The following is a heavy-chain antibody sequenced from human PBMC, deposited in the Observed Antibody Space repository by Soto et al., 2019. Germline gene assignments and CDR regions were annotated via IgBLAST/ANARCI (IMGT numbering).Heavy chain of an antibody. CDR1: RFTFSSYA. V-gene: IGHV3-23*01. CDR3: AKDLDFWSGYFNPIDH. CDR2: ISPSGGST. D-gene: IGHD3-3*01. Sequence: GGSLRLSCAASRFTFSSYAMNWVRQPGKGLEWVSSISPSGGSTFYTDSVKGRFTISRDNSKNTLYLQMNSLRAEDTALYYCAKDLDFWSGYFNPIDHWGQGTLVTVSS. J-gene: IGHJ4*02.